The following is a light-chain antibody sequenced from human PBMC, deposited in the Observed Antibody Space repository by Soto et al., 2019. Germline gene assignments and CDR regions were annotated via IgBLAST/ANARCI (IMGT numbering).Light chain of an antibody. V-gene: IGKV1-27*01. CDR1: LPISNY. CDR2: AAS. CDR3: QRYDSFAEP. Sequence: SAVSAKERNRVTITCRASLPISNYLAWYQQKPGKIPNLLIYAASTLQAGVPSRFSGSGSGTDFTLTICSLQSDGFATYYGQRYDSFAEPSGPGTKLDI. J-gene: IGKJ1*01.